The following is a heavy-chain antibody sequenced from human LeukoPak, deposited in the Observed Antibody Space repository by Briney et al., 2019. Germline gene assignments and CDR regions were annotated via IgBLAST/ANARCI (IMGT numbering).Heavy chain of an antibody. V-gene: IGHV3-7*01. Sequence: GGSLRLSCAASGFTFSSYWMSWVPQAPGKGLEWVANIKQDGSEKYYVDSVKGRFTISRDNAKNSLYLQMNSLRAEDTAVYYCAREKATDAFDIWGQRTMVTVSS. CDR3: AREKATDAFDI. CDR1: GFTFSSYW. J-gene: IGHJ3*02. D-gene: IGHD1-26*01. CDR2: IKQDGSEK.